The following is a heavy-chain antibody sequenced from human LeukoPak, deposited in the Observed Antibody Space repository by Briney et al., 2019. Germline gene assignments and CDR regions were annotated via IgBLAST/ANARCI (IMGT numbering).Heavy chain of an antibody. D-gene: IGHD4-23*01. J-gene: IGHJ5*02. V-gene: IGHV1-2*02. Sequence: ASVKVSCKASGYSFSSNFMHWVRQAPGQGLEWMGWINPNSGGTKYAQKFQGRATMTRDTSISTAYMELNWLTSDDTAVYYCARDGDTVVTPHGWFDPWGQGTLVTGSS. CDR3: ARDGDTVVTPHGWFDP. CDR1: GYSFSSNF. CDR2: INPNSGGT.